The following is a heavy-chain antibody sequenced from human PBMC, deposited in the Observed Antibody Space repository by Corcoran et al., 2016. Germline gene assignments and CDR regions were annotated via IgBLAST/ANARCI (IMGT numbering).Heavy chain of an antibody. V-gene: IGHV1-2*02. D-gene: IGHD2-21*01. CDR3: AGEVREGNAYFDY. Sequence: HVRLVQSVAEVTKSGASVQVSCKPPGYTFPDYYIHWVRQAPGQGLEGRGWINPRLGLTNYAPKFQGRVTVTTDTSISTAYMQLRRLTSDDTALYYCAGEVREGNAYFDYWGQGTLVTVTS. CDR1: GYTFPDYY. CDR2: INPRLGLT. J-gene: IGHJ4*02.